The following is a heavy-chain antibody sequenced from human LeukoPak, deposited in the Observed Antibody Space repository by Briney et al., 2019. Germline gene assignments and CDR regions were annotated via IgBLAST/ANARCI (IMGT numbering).Heavy chain of an antibody. CDR1: GYSISSGYY. D-gene: IGHD3-10*01. Sequence: SETLSLTCAVSGYSISSGYYWGWIRQPPGKGLEWIGSIYHSGSTYYNPSLKSRVTISVDTSKNQFSLKLSSVTAADTAVYYCAGAGSGSYYLTYYYYYYGMDVWGKGTTVTVSS. CDR2: IYHSGST. V-gene: IGHV4-38-2*01. CDR3: AGAGSGSYYLTYYYYYYGMDV. J-gene: IGHJ6*04.